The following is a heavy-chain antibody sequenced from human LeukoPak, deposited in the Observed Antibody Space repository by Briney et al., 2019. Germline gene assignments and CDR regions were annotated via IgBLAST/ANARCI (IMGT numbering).Heavy chain of an antibody. J-gene: IGHJ5*02. V-gene: IGHV3-43*01. Sequence: GGSLRLSCAASGFTFDDYTMHWVRHAPGKGLEWVSLISWDGGSTYYADSVKGRFTISRDNSKNSLYLQMNSLRTEDTALYYCAKEGIAAAVNNWFDPWGQGTLVTVSS. D-gene: IGHD6-13*01. CDR1: GFTFDDYT. CDR3: AKEGIAAAVNNWFDP. CDR2: ISWDGGST.